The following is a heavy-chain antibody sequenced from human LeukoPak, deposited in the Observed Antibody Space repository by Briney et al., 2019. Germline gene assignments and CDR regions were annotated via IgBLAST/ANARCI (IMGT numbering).Heavy chain of an antibody. CDR1: GFTFSSYS. Sequence: GGSLRLSCAASGFTFSSYSMNWVRQAPGKGLEWVSSISSSSSYIYYADSVKGRFTISRDNAKNSLYPQMNSLRAEDTAVYYCARQHYDSSGYSHDWGQGTLVTVSS. D-gene: IGHD3-22*01. CDR3: ARQHYDSSGYSHD. V-gene: IGHV3-21*01. CDR2: ISSSSSYI. J-gene: IGHJ4*02.